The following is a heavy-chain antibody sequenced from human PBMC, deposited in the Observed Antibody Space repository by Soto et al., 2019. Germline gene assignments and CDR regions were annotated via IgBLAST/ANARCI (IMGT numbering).Heavy chain of an antibody. Sequence: EVQLVESGGGLVQPGGSLRLSCAASGFTVSSNYMSWVRQAPGKGLEWVSVIYSGGSTYYADSVKGRFTISRDNSKNTLYLQMNSLRAEDTAVYYCVGGPTSSPSDETPNWFDPWGQGTLVTVSS. V-gene: IGHV3-66*01. CDR3: VGGPTSSPSDETPNWFDP. J-gene: IGHJ5*02. CDR1: GFTVSSNY. D-gene: IGHD3-16*01. CDR2: IYSGGST.